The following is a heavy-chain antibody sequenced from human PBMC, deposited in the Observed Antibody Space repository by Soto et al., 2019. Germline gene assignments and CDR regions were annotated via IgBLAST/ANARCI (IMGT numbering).Heavy chain of an antibody. CDR1: GFSLSTSGMG. V-gene: IGHV2-5*02. CDR3: XXXXXXXXXXXXDY. CDR2: IYWDDDK. J-gene: IGHJ4*02. Sequence: QITLKESGPTLVKPTQTLTLTCTFSGFSLSTSGMGVGWIRQPPGKALEWLAVIYWDDDKQYRPSLRSRLTITKDTSKSQVVLTMTNVDPEXTAXXXXXXXXXXXXXXXXDYWGQGSLVTVSS.